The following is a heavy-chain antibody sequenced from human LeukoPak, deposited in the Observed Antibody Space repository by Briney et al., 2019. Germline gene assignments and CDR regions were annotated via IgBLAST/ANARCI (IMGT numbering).Heavy chain of an antibody. CDR3: ARAGHCSGGSCYHFDY. J-gene: IGHJ4*02. D-gene: IGHD2-15*01. CDR1: GGSISSYY. Sequence: SETLSLTCTVSGGSISSYYWSWIRQPPGKGLEWIGYIHYSGSTNYNPSLKSRVTISVDTSKNQFSLKLSSVTAADTAVYYCARAGHCSGGSCYHFDYWGQGTLVTVSS. V-gene: IGHV4-59*01. CDR2: IHYSGST.